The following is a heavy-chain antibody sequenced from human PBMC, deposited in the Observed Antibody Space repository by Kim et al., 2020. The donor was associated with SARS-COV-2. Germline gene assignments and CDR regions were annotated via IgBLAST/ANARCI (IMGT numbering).Heavy chain of an antibody. Sequence: SETLSLTCTVSGGSISSGGYYWSWIRQHPGKGLEWIGYIYYSGSTYYNPSLKSRVTISVDTSQNQFSLKLSSVTAADTAVYYCARGVFFGYVWGSPRTTYAYWGQGTLVTVSS. CDR2: IYYSGST. CDR1: GGSISSGGYY. V-gene: IGHV4-31*03. J-gene: IGHJ4*02. CDR3: ARGVFFGYVWGSPRTTYAY. D-gene: IGHD3-16*01.